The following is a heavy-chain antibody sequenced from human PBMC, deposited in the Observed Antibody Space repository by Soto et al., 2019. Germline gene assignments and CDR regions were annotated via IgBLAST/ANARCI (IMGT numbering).Heavy chain of an antibody. Sequence: SETLSLTCTVTGDSISSRSYYWGWIRQPPGKGLEWVGSMYYSGRTYNNPSLRSRVSMSIATSKDQFSLNMKSVTAAETDLSFCARQRTSVVTYVYFDVWGPGYLVAVSS. D-gene: IGHD2-21*02. J-gene: IGHJ4*02. V-gene: IGHV4-39*01. CDR3: ARQRTSVVTYVYFDV. CDR1: GDSISSRSYY. CDR2: MYYSGRT.